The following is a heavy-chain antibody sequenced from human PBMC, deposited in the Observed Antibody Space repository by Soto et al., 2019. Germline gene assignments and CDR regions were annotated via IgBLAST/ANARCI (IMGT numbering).Heavy chain of an antibody. CDR3: ARDGGWDRNWFDP. CDR1: GGSISSSSYY. J-gene: IGHJ5*02. D-gene: IGHD3-16*01. Sequence: SETLSLTCTVSGGSISSSSYYWGWIRQPPGKGLEWIGYIYYSGSTYYNPSLKSRVTISVDTSKNQFSLKLSSVTAADTAVYYCARDGGWDRNWFDPWGQGTLVTGSS. CDR2: IYYSGST. V-gene: IGHV4-30-4*08.